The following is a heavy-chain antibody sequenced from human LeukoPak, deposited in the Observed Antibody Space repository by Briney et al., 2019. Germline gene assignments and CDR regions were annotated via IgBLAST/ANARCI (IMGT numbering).Heavy chain of an antibody. V-gene: IGHV3-43*02. CDR3: AVPFHSGCYYAFDY. CDR1: GFTFDDYA. Sequence: GGSLRLSCAASGFTFDDYAMHWVRQAPGKGLEWVSLISGDGGSTYYADSVKGRFTISRDNSKNSLYLQMNSLRTEDTALYYCAVPFHSGCYYAFDYWGQGTLVTVSS. D-gene: IGHD1-26*01. CDR2: ISGDGGST. J-gene: IGHJ4*02.